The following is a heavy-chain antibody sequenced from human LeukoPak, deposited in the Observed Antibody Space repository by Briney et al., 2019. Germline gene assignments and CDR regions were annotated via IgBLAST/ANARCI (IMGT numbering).Heavy chain of an antibody. V-gene: IGHV3-30*02. CDR2: IRYDGSNK. J-gene: IGHJ4*02. CDR3: AKGSYYYDSADYFDY. Sequence: QPGGSLRLSCAASGFTFSSYGMHWVRQAPGKGLEWVAFIRYDGSNKYYADSVKGRFTISRDNSKNTLYLQMDSLRAEDTAVYHCAKGSYYYDSADYFDYWGQGTLVTVSS. D-gene: IGHD3-22*01. CDR1: GFTFSSYG.